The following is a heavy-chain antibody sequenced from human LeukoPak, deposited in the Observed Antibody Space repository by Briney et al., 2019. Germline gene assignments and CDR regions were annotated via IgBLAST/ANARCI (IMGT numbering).Heavy chain of an antibody. CDR3: ASHSNHYDSSGYYYFDL. CDR2: IYPGDSNT. CDR1: GYIFANYW. D-gene: IGHD3-22*01. V-gene: IGHV5-51*01. Sequence: GESLKISCKGSGYIFANYWIGWVRQMPGKDLDWMGIIYPGDSNTRYSPSFQGQVTISADKSISTAYLQWSSLKASDTAMYYCASHSNHYDSSGYYYFDLWGQGTRVTVSP. J-gene: IGHJ4*02.